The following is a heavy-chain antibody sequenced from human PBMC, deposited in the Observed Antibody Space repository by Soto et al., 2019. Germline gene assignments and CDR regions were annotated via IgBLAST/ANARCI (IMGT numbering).Heavy chain of an antibody. CDR2: ISGSGDHT. CDR1: GFTFSTYT. CDR3: AKDGTYSTSWPYYFDH. D-gene: IGHD6-13*01. V-gene: IGHV3-23*01. Sequence: EVQLLESGGGLVQPGGSMRLSCAASGFTFSTYTMTCLRQAPGKGLEWVSSISGSGDHTFYADSVEGRLIVSRDTSKNTLNLQMNNLRAEDTAVYYCAKDGTYSTSWPYYFDHWGQGTLVTVSS. J-gene: IGHJ4*02.